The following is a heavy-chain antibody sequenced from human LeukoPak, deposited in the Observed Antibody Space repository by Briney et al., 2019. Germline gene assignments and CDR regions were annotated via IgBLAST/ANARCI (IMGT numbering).Heavy chain of an antibody. V-gene: IGHV1-46*01. J-gene: IGHJ4*02. CDR3: ARGPGYCSSTSCYFFDY. Sequence: ASVKVSCKASGYTFTSYYMHWVRQAPGQGLEWMGIINPSGGSTSYAQKFQGRVTMTRDTSTSTVYMELSSLGSEDTAVYYCARGPGYCSSTSCYFFDYWGQGTLVTVSS. CDR1: GYTFTSYY. D-gene: IGHD2-2*01. CDR2: INPSGGST.